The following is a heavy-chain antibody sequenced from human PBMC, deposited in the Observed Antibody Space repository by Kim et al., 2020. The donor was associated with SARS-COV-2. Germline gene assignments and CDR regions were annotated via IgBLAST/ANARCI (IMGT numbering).Heavy chain of an antibody. CDR2: ISSSSSTI. CDR1: GFTFSSYS. D-gene: IGHD1-26*01. Sequence: GGSLRLSCAASGFTFSSYSMNWVRQAPGKGLEWVSYISSSSSTIYYADSVKGRFTISRDNAKNSLYLQMNSLRDEDTAVYYCARPMGSGSYHYYYYGMDVWGQGTTVTVSS. J-gene: IGHJ6*02. CDR3: ARPMGSGSYHYYYYGMDV. V-gene: IGHV3-48*02.